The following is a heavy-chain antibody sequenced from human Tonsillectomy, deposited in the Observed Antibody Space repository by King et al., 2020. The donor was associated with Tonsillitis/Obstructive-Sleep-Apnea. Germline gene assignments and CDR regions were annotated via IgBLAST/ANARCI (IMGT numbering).Heavy chain of an antibody. V-gene: IGHV4-4*02. Sequence: QLQESGPGLVKPSGTLSLTCAVSGGSISSSNWWSWVRQPPGKGLEWIRELYHSGITNYNPSLKSRVTISVDKSKNQFFRNLSSVTAADTAVYYCARRASGSSTLFDYWGQGILVTVSS. CDR2: LYHSGIT. CDR1: GGSISSSNW. J-gene: IGHJ4*02. D-gene: IGHD3-10*01. CDR3: ARRASGSSTLFDY.